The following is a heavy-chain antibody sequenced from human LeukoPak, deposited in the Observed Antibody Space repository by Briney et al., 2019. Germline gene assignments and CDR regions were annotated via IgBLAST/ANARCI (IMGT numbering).Heavy chain of an antibody. V-gene: IGHV3-21*01. CDR3: ATTGYTSGPDY. Sequence: PGGSLRLSCAASGFTFSSYGMNWVRQAPGKGLGWVSSITSSSSYIFYADSVKGRFTISRDNAKNSLYLQMDSLKSEDTAVYYCATTGYTSGPDYWGQGSLVTVSS. J-gene: IGHJ4*02. CDR1: GFTFSSYG. D-gene: IGHD6-19*01. CDR2: ITSSSSYI.